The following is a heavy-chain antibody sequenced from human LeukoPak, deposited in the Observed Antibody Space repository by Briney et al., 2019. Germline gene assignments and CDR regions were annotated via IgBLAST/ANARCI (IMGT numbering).Heavy chain of an antibody. V-gene: IGHV1-2*02. Sequence: ASVKVSCKASGYTFTGYYMHWVRQAPGQGLEWMGWINPNSGGTNYAQKLQGRVTTTTDTSTSTAYMELRSLRSDDTAVYYCARAPINPYYYDSSGYEVPSFDYWGQGTLVTVSS. CDR2: INPNSGGT. J-gene: IGHJ4*02. CDR3: ARAPINPYYYDSSGYEVPSFDY. CDR1: GYTFTGYY. D-gene: IGHD3-22*01.